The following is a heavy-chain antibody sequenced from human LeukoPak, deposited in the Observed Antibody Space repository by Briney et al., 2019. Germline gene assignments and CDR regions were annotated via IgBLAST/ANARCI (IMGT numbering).Heavy chain of an antibody. CDR1: GFTFSSYS. J-gene: IGHJ4*02. CDR2: ISSSSSTI. Sequence: QPGGSLRLSCAVSGFTFSSYSMNWVRQAPGKGLEWVSYISSSSSTIYYADSVKGRFTISRDNSKNTLYLQMNSLRAEDTAVYYCAKGGWSRSGSYLQQGYFDYWGQGTLVTVSS. CDR3: AKGGWSRSGSYLQQGYFDY. D-gene: IGHD3-10*01. V-gene: IGHV3-48*01.